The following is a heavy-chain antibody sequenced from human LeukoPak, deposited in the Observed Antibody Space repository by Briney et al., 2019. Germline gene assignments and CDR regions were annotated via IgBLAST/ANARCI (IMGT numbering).Heavy chain of an antibody. J-gene: IGHJ1*01. CDR1: GFTFSSYA. CDR2: ISGSGGST. Sequence: PGGSLRLSCAASGFTFSSYAMSGVRQAPGKGLEWVSAISGSGGSTYYTDSVKGRFTISRDNSKNTLYLQMNSLRAEDTAVYYCAKGGSSWYREYFQHWGQGTLVTVSS. D-gene: IGHD6-13*01. V-gene: IGHV3-23*01. CDR3: AKGGSSWYREYFQH.